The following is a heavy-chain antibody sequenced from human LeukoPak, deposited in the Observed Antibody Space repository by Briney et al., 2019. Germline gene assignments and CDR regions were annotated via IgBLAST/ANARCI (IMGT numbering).Heavy chain of an antibody. D-gene: IGHD1-26*01. CDR2: ISWNSGMI. V-gene: IGHV3-9*01. J-gene: IGHJ4*02. CDR1: GFTFDDYA. Sequence: GRSLRLSCAASGFTFDDYAMHWVRQAPGKGLEWVSGISWNSGMIGYADSVKGRFTISRDNAKNSLYLQMNSLRAGDTALYYCTKGRSYSGSNSPDYWGQGTLVTVSS. CDR3: TKGRSYSGSNSPDY.